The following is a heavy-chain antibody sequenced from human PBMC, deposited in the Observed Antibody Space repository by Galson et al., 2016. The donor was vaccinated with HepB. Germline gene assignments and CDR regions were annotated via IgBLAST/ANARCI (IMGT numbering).Heavy chain of an antibody. CDR2: ISYDGSLK. CDR3: TFESTQSSMAGNY. D-gene: IGHD6-19*01. V-gene: IGHV3-30*03. CDR1: GFTFSSYG. J-gene: IGHJ4*02. Sequence: SLRLSCAASGFTFSSYGMHWVRQAPGKGLEWVAAISYDGSLKYYADSVKGRFAISRDNSKNTLYLQMNSLRAEDAAVYYCTFESTQSSMAGNYWGQGTLVTVSS.